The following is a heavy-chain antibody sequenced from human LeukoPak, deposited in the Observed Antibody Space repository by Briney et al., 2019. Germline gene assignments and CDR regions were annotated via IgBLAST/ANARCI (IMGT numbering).Heavy chain of an antibody. CDR3: ARDSGWAYFFDY. Sequence: SETLSLTCTVSGGSISNYYWSWIRQPAGKGLEWIGRIYTSGSTNYNPSLKSRVTTSVDTSKNQFSLKLSSVTAADTAVYFCARDSGWAYFFDYWGQGTLVTVSS. J-gene: IGHJ4*02. CDR1: GGSISNYY. D-gene: IGHD6-19*01. CDR2: IYTSGST. V-gene: IGHV4-4*07.